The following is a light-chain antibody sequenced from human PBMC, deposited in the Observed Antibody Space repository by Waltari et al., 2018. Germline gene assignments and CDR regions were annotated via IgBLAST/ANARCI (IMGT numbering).Light chain of an antibody. CDR3: QQYGSLPHT. Sequence: ENVLTQSPGTLSLAPGERATPSGRASQGVPSSSSPWYQQKPGQAPRLLISGASSRATGIPDRFSGSGSGTDFTLTISRLEPEDFAVYYCQQYGSLPHTFGQGTNLEIK. J-gene: IGKJ2*01. CDR1: QGVPSSS. CDR2: GAS. V-gene: IGKV3-20*01.